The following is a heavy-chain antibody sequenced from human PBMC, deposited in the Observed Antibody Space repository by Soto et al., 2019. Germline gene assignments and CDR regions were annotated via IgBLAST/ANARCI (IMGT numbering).Heavy chain of an antibody. Sequence: GGSLRLSCAASGFTFSSYGMHWVRQAPGKGLEWVAVISYDGSNKYYADSVKGRFTISRDNSKNTLYLQMNSLRVEDTAVYYCATYSGNYERYGVYYGMDVWGQGTTVTVSS. D-gene: IGHD1-26*01. CDR1: GFTFSSYG. CDR2: ISYDGSNK. CDR3: ATYSGNYERYGVYYGMDV. V-gene: IGHV3-30*03. J-gene: IGHJ6*02.